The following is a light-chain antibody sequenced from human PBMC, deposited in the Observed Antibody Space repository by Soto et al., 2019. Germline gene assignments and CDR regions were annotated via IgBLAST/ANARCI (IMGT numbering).Light chain of an antibody. J-gene: IGKJ1*01. CDR2: GSS. CDR1: QSISSNY. Sequence: EIVLTQSPGTLSLSPGEIDTRSCRASQSISSNYLAWYQQKPAQAPRLLVYGSSSRATGIPDRFSCSGSGTDLTLTISRLEHEDFALYYCQQYSSIFLRFGQGKKV. CDR3: QQYSSIFLR. V-gene: IGKV3-20*01.